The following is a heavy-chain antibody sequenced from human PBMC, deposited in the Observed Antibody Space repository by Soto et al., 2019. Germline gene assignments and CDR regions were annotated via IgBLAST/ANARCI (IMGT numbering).Heavy chain of an antibody. CDR2: IYYSGST. CDR3: ARQAVGGTSFP. Sequence: QLQLQESGPGLVKPSETLSLTCTVSGGSISSSSYYWGWIRQPPGKGLEWIGSIYYSGSTYYNPSLKSRVTISVDTSKNQFSLKLSSVTAADTAVYYCARQAVGGTSFPWGQGTLVTVSS. J-gene: IGHJ5*02. D-gene: IGHD2-2*01. V-gene: IGHV4-39*01. CDR1: GGSISSSSYY.